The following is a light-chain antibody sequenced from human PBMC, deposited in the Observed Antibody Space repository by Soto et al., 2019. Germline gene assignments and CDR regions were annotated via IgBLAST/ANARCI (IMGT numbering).Light chain of an antibody. CDR2: DVS. J-gene: IGLJ1*01. CDR1: SSDVCGYNY. V-gene: IGLV2-14*01. CDR3: RSYTSSSTLPYV. Sequence: QSALTQPASVSGSPGQSITISCTGTSSDVCGYNYVSWYQQHPGKAPKLMIYDVSNRPSGVSNRFSGSKSGNTASLTISGLQAEDEADYYRRSYTSSSTLPYVFGTGTKVTVL.